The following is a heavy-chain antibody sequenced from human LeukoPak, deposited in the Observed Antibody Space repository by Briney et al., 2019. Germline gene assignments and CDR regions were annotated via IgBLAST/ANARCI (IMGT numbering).Heavy chain of an antibody. CDR2: ISGSGGST. CDR3: AKDLNDIVVVETDY. V-gene: IGHV3-23*01. J-gene: IGHJ4*02. D-gene: IGHD2-2*01. CDR1: GFTFSSYV. Sequence: GGSLRLSCAASGFTFSSYVMSWVRQAPGKGLEWVSAISGSGGSTYYADSVKGRFTISRDNSKNTLYLQMNSLRAEDTAVYYCAKDLNDIVVVETDYWGQGTLVTVSS.